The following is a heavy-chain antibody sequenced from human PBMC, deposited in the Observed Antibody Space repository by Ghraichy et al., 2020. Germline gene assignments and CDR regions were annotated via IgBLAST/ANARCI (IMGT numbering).Heavy chain of an antibody. Sequence: SETLSLTCTVSGDSISGNYWSWIRQPPAKGLEWIGHFSSIGSPTYNPSLRGRVAFSVYTSMTQFSLSLSSVTAADTAVYYCARANDVANAKWFDPWGQGTLVAFSS. CDR1: GDSISGNY. CDR3: ARANDVANAKWFDP. J-gene: IGHJ5*02. D-gene: IGHD1-1*01. V-gene: IGHV4-59*01. CDR2: FSSIGSP.